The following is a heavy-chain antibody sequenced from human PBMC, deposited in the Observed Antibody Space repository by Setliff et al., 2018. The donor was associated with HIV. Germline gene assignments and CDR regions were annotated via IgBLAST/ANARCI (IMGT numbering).Heavy chain of an antibody. Sequence: GGSLRLSCVASGLPFYNYWMTWLRRAPGRGLEWVANIKQDGSDMHDIESVKGRFTIFRDNAKNSVFLQMNSLRAEDTGVYYCATQTGFYNSHWYEYWGQGTMVTVSS. J-gene: IGHJ4*02. CDR3: ATQTGFYNSHWYEY. D-gene: IGHD1-1*01. CDR1: GLPFYNYW. CDR2: IKQDGSDM. V-gene: IGHV3-7*01.